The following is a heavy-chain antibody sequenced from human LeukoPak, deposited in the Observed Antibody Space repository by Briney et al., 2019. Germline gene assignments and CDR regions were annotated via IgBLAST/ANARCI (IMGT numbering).Heavy chain of an antibody. Sequence: SETLSLTCTVSGGSISSYYWSWIRQPAATGLEWMGRIYTSGSTNYNPSLKSRVSMSVDTCKNQFSLKLRSVTAVDTAVYYCARVVLYDFWSGALDYWGQGNLVTVSS. CDR2: IYTSGST. D-gene: IGHD3-3*01. CDR3: ARVVLYDFWSGALDY. CDR1: GGSISSYY. V-gene: IGHV4-4*07. J-gene: IGHJ4*02.